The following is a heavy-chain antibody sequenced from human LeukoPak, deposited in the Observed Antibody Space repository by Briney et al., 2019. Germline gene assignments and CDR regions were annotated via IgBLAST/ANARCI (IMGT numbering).Heavy chain of an antibody. J-gene: IGHJ4*02. CDR3: ARDSPIRMLDY. V-gene: IGHV3-48*03. Sequence: GGSLRLSCAASGFIFSSYEMNWVRQAPGKGLEWVSYIGSSGSTVYYADSVKGRFTISRDNAKNSLYLQMNSLGDEDTAVYYCARDSPIRMLDYWGQGTLVTVSS. CDR2: IGSSGSTV. CDR1: GFIFSSYE. D-gene: IGHD3-10*02.